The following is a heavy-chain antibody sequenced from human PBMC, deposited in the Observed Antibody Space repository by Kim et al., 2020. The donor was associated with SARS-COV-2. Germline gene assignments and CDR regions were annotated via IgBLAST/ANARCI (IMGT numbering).Heavy chain of an antibody. CDR3: ARHDWFDP. Sequence: GGSLRLSCAASGFTVSADHMSWVRQAPGKGLEWVSLLFSDSRTFYADSAKGRFTISRDDSRNTVYLEMNSLRPEDTATYYCARHDWFDPWGHGTQATVSS. J-gene: IGHJ5*02. V-gene: IGHV3-53*01. CDR1: GFTVSADH. CDR2: LFSDSRT.